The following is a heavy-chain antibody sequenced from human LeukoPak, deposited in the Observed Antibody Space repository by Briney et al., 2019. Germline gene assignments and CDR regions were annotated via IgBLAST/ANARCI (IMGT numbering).Heavy chain of an antibody. CDR1: GYTFTGYY. D-gene: IGHD3-22*01. J-gene: IGHJ4*02. V-gene: IGHV1-18*04. CDR2: ISAYNGNT. CDR3: ARDRQYYYDSSGYIDY. Sequence: ASVKVSCKASGYTFTGYYMHWVRQAPGQGLEWMGWISAYNGNTNYAQKLQGRVTMTTDTSTSTAYMELRSLRSDDTAVYYCARDRQYYYDSSGYIDYWGQGTLVTVSS.